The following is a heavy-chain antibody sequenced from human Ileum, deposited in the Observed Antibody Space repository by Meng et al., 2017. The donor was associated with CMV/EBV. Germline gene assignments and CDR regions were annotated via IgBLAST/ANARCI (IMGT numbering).Heavy chain of an antibody. J-gene: IGHJ3*02. CDR3: ASGSGFGDLLYAFDM. D-gene: IGHD3-10*01. CDR1: GFIFSDNY. CDR2: ISISGTTI. Sequence: GESLKISCVASGFIFSDNYMTWFRQAPGKGLEWVSYISISGTTIYYADSVKGRFTISRDNAKKSLYLQMNSLGADDTAVYYCASGSGFGDLLYAFDMWGQGTKVTVSS. V-gene: IGHV3-11*01.